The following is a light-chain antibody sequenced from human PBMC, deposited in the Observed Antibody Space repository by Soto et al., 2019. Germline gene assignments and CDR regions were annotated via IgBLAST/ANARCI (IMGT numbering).Light chain of an antibody. V-gene: IGLV2-14*01. CDR3: SSYTSSSTVV. CDR2: EVS. CDR1: SSDVGGYHY. J-gene: IGLJ2*01. Sequence: QSALTQPASVSGSPGQSITISCTGTSSDVGGYHYVSWYQQHPGKAPKLMIYEVSNRPSGVSNRFSGSKSGTTASLTISGLQAEDEADYYCSSYTSSSTVVFGGGTQQTVL.